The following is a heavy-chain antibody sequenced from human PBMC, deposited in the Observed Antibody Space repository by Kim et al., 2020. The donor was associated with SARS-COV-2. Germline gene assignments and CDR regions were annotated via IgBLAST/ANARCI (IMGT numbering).Heavy chain of an antibody. Sequence: GGSLRLSCAASGFTFSSYGMHWVRQAPGKGLEWVAVISYDGSNKDYADSVKGRFTISRDNSKNTLYLQMNSLRAEDTAVYYCARIGGQQWLAGLLDYWGQGTLVTVSS. CDR3: ARIGGQQWLAGLLDY. D-gene: IGHD6-19*01. V-gene: IGHV3-30*03. CDR2: ISYDGSNK. CDR1: GFTFSSYG. J-gene: IGHJ4*02.